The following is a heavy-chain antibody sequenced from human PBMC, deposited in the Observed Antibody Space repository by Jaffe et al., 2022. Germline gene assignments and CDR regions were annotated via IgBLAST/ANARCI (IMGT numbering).Heavy chain of an antibody. Sequence: EVQLVESGGGLVQPGGSLRLSCAASGFTFSSYWMSWVRQAPGKGLEWVANIKQDGSEKYYVDSVKGRFTISRDNAKNSLYLQMNSLRAEDTAVYYCARGWDIVVVVAARRYFDYWGQGTLVTVSS. V-gene: IGHV3-7*01. CDR3: ARGWDIVVVVAARRYFDY. CDR2: IKQDGSEK. D-gene: IGHD2-15*01. CDR1: GFTFSSYW. J-gene: IGHJ4*02.